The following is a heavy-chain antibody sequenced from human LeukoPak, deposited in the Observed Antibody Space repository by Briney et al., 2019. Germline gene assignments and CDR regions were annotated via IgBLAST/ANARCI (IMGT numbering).Heavy chain of an antibody. Sequence: GGSLRLSCAASGFTFSSYAMSWVRQASGKGLEWVSAISGSGGSTYYADSVKGRFTISRDNSKNTLYLQMNSLRAEDTAVYYGAKLGSYSSSDYWGQGPLVTVTA. V-gene: IGHV3-23*01. CDR3: AKLGSYSSSDY. CDR2: ISGSGGST. CDR1: GFTFSSYA. D-gene: IGHD6-6*01. J-gene: IGHJ4*02.